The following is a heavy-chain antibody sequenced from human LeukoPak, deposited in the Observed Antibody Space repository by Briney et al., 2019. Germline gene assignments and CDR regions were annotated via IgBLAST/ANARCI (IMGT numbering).Heavy chain of an antibody. Sequence: GGSLRLSCAASGFTFSSYGMHWVRQAPGKGLEWVAVIWYGGSNKYYADSVKGRFTISRDNSKNTLYLQMNSLRAEDTAVYYCAKEINWFDPWGQGTLVTVSS. CDR1: GFTFSSYG. CDR3: AKEINWFDP. V-gene: IGHV3-33*06. CDR2: IWYGGSNK. J-gene: IGHJ5*02.